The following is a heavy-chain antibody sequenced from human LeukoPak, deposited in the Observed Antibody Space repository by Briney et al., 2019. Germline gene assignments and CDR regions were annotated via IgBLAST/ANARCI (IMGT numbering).Heavy chain of an antibody. CDR3: ARDLKLDGSSGYYAFDI. D-gene: IGHD3-22*01. CDR2: IYYSGSS. CDR1: GGSISSYY. Sequence: SETLSLTCTVSGGSISSYYWSWIRQPPGKGLEWIGYIYYSGSSNYNPSPKSRVTISVDTSKNQFSLKMSSVTAADTAVYYCARDLKLDGSSGYYAFDIWGQGTMVTVSS. J-gene: IGHJ3*02. V-gene: IGHV4-59*01.